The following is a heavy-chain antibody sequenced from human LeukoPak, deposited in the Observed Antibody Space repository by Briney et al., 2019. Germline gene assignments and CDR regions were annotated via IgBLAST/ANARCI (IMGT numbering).Heavy chain of an antibody. CDR3: ARGDSSGWFHFDY. CDR1: GGSISSYC. J-gene: IGHJ4*02. V-gene: IGHV4-59*01. Sequence: PSETLSLTCTVSGGSISSYCWSWIRQPPGKGLEWIGYIYYSGSTNYNPSLKSRVTISVDTSKNQFSLKLSSVTAADTAVYYCARGDSSGWFHFDYWGQGTLVTVSS. D-gene: IGHD6-19*01. CDR2: IYYSGST.